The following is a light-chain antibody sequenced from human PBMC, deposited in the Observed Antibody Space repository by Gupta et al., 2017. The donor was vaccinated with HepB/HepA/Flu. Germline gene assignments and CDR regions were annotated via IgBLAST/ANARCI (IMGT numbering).Light chain of an antibody. V-gene: IGKV3-11*01. CDR3: QQRSNWPPFT. CDR2: DAS. Sequence: EIVLTQSPATLSLSPGERATLSCRASQSVSSYLAWYQQKPGQAPMLLIYDASNRATGIPARFSGSGSGTDFTLTISSLEPEDFAVYYCQQRSNWPPFTFGPWTKVDIK. J-gene: IGKJ3*01. CDR1: QSVSSY.